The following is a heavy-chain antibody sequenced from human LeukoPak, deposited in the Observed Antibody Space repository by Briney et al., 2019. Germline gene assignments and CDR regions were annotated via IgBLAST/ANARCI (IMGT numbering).Heavy chain of an antibody. V-gene: IGHV3-30*18. CDR1: GFTFSSYG. Sequence: PGGSLRLSCAASGFTFSSYGMHWVRQAPGKGLEWVAVISYDGSNKYYADSVKGRFTISRDNSMNTLYLQMNSLRAEDTAVYYCAKDVTPYYWGQGTLVTVSS. D-gene: IGHD2-21*02. CDR2: ISYDGSNK. J-gene: IGHJ4*02. CDR3: AKDVTPYY.